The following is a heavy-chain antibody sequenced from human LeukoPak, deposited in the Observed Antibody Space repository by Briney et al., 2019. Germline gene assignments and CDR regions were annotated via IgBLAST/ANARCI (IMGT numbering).Heavy chain of an antibody. CDR1: GFTFSSYD. Sequence: HPGRSLRLSCAASGFTFSSYDMHWVRQATGKGLEWVSAIGTAGDTYYPGSVKGRFTISRENAKNSLYLQMNSLRAGDTAVYYCARGGASGNPDYWGQGTLVTVSS. CDR2: IGTAGDT. D-gene: IGHD1-26*01. J-gene: IGHJ4*02. V-gene: IGHV3-13*01. CDR3: ARGGASGNPDY.